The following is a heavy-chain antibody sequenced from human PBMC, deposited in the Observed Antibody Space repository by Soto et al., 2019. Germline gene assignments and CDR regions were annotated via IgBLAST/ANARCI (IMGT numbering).Heavy chain of an antibody. V-gene: IGHV3-7*01. CDR3: ARVRWDAKYSWYRNFDY. D-gene: IGHD6-13*01. Sequence: GGSLRLSCAASGFAFSRYAMRWVRQAPGKDLEWVAKIKADGSEKHYVDSVKGRFTISRDNAKNTLYLEMNNLRVDDTAIYYYARVRWDAKYSWYRNFDYWGQGTLVTVSS. J-gene: IGHJ4*02. CDR1: GFAFSRYA. CDR2: IKADGSEK.